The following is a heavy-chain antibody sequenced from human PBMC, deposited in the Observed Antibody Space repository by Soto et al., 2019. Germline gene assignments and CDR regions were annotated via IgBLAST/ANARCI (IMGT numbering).Heavy chain of an antibody. J-gene: IGHJ1*01. D-gene: IGHD3-9*01. V-gene: IGHV3-23*01. CDR2: ISRGGAYT. CDR3: TKDPSTGYADH. CDR1: DFIFLDYA. Sequence: GGSLRLSCAASDFIFLDYAMTWVRQAPGKGLEWVSTISRGGAYTHYADSVEGRFTISRDNSKNILYLDMRSLRGEDTAFYYCTKDPSTGYADHWSQGTLATVSS.